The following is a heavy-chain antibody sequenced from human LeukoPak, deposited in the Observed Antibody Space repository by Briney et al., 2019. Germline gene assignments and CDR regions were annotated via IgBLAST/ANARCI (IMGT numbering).Heavy chain of an antibody. CDR1: GFTFSNSV. CDR2: INQDGREK. V-gene: IGHV3-7*02. D-gene: IGHD2/OR15-2a*01. J-gene: IGHJ4*02. CDR3: ANNRASLDY. Sequence: PGGSLRHSCPASGFTFSNSVMSSVRQAPGKGLEWVANINQDGREKNCVHSVMGRCTISSSNPKNSPYLQMNSMRAEDKAVYYCANNRASLDYWGQRTVVTVSS.